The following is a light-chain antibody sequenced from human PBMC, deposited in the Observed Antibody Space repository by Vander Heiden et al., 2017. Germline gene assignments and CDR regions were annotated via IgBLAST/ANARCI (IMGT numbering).Light chain of an antibody. CDR2: SNN. CDR1: SSNIGSNT. J-gene: IGLJ2*01. CDR3: AAWDDSLNGLVV. Sequence: SVLPQPPSAPGTPGQRVTIACSGSSSNIGSNTVNWYRQLPGTAPKLLIYSNNQRPSGVPDRFSGSKSGTSASLAISGLQSEDEADYYCAAWDDSLNGLVVFGGGTKLTVL. V-gene: IGLV1-44*01.